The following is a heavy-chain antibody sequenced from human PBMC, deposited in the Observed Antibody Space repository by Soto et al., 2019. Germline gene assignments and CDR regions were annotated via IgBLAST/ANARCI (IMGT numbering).Heavy chain of an antibody. Sequence: QVQLVESGGGVVQPGRSLRLSCAASGFTFSSYGMHWVRQAPGKGLEWVALISYDGSNNYYADSVKGRFTISRDNSKNTLYLQMNSLRAEDTAVYYCAREGIIAAAGTIYYYYYGMDVWGQGTTVTVSS. D-gene: IGHD6-13*01. CDR3: AREGIIAAAGTIYYYYYGMDV. CDR2: ISYDGSNN. CDR1: GFTFSSYG. V-gene: IGHV3-30*03. J-gene: IGHJ6*02.